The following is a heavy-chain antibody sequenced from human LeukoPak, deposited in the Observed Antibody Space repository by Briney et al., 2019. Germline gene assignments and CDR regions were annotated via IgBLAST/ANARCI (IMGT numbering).Heavy chain of an antibody. V-gene: IGHV4-34*01. CDR3: ARKPRYDFWSGRYFDY. Sequence: PSETLSLTCAVYGGSFSGYYWSWIRQPPGKGLEWIGEINHSGSTNYNPSLKSRVTISVDTSKNQFSLKLSSVTAADTAVYYCARKPRYDFWSGRYFDYWGQGTLVTASS. CDR1: GGSFSGYY. J-gene: IGHJ4*02. D-gene: IGHD3-3*01. CDR2: INHSGST.